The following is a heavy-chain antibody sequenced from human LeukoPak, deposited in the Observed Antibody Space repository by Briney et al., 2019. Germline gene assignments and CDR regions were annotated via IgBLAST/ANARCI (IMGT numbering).Heavy chain of an antibody. V-gene: IGHV3-23*01. CDR2: MSDSGTNT. Sequence: GGSLRLSCGASGFTFSTYGMTWVRQAPGKGLEWVSGMSDSGTNTYYADSVKGRFTISRDNSKNTLYLQMNSLRAEDTAVYYCAKEEYYGDNPRYYYYYMDVWGKGTTVTISS. CDR3: AKEEYYGDNPRYYYYYMDV. D-gene: IGHD4-17*01. J-gene: IGHJ6*03. CDR1: GFTFSTYG.